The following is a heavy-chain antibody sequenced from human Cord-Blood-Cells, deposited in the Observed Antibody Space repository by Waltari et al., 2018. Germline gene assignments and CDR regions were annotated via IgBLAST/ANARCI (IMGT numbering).Heavy chain of an antibody. V-gene: IGHV3-73*02. CDR3: TRHTVAGDY. CDR2: IGRKANSYAT. J-gene: IGHJ4*02. D-gene: IGHD6-19*01. Sequence: EVQLVESGGGLVQPGGSLKLSCAASGFTFSGSAMHWVRQASGKGLGWGGRIGRKANSYATAYGASVKGRFTISRDDSKNTAYLQMNSLKTEDTAVYYCTRHTVAGDYWGQGTLVTVSS. CDR1: GFTFSGSA.